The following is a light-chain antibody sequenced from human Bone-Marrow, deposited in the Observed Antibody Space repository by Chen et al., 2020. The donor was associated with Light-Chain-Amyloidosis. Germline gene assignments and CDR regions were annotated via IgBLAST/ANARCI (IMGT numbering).Light chain of an antibody. Sequence: QSALTQPASVFGSPGKSITISCTGTSSDVGGDNHVSWYQQHPDKAPKLMIYEVTNRPSWVPDRFSGSKSDNTASLTISGLQTEDEADYFCSSYTITNTLVFGSGTRVTVL. CDR3: SSYTITNTLV. V-gene: IGLV2-14*01. J-gene: IGLJ1*01. CDR1: SSDVGGDNH. CDR2: EVT.